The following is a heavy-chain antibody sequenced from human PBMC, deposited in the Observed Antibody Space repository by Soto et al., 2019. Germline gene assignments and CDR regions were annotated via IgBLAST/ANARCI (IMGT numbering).Heavy chain of an antibody. CDR3: ARPLYSYGPMDV. D-gene: IGHD5-18*01. CDR2: IYYLGNT. J-gene: IGHJ6*02. Sequence: SETLSLTCTVSGGSINTYYWSWIRQPPGKGLEWIGFIYYLGNTYYNPSLKSRVAISVDTSKNQFSLKLSSVTAADTAVYYCARPLYSYGPMDVWGQGTTVTVSS. V-gene: IGHV4-59*01. CDR1: GGSINTYY.